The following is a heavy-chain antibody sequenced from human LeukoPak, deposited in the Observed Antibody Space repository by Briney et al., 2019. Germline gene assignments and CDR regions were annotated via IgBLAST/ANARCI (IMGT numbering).Heavy chain of an antibody. CDR2: INSDGSIT. CDR3: ARGTGYSYGSFDY. J-gene: IGHJ4*02. Sequence: GGSLRLSCAASGFTLSSYWMHLVGQAPGEGLVWVSRINSDGSITTYADSVKGRFTISRDNARNTLYLQRNSLRAEDTAVYYCARGTGYSYGSFDYWGQGTLVTVSS. D-gene: IGHD5-18*01. CDR1: GFTLSSYW. V-gene: IGHV3-74*01.